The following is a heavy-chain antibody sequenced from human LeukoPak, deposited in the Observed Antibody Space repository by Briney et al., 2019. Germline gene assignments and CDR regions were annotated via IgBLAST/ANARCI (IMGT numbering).Heavy chain of an antibody. CDR1: GGSISSYY. Sequence: SETLSLTCTVSGGSISSYYWSWIRQPPGKGLEWIGYIYYSGSTNYNPSLKSRVTISVDTSKNQFSLKLSSVTAADTAVYYCAKDLLSSRGSGWYFDSWGQGTLVTVSS. J-gene: IGHJ4*02. V-gene: IGHV4-59*01. CDR3: AKDLLSSRGSGWYFDS. D-gene: IGHD6-19*01. CDR2: IYYSGST.